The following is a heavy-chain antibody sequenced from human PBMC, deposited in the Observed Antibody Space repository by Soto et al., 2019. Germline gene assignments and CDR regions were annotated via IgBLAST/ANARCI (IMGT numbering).Heavy chain of an antibody. J-gene: IGHJ6*02. D-gene: IGHD3-3*01. Sequence: GGSLRLSCTASGFTFGDYAMSWVRQAPGKGLEWVGFIRSKAYGGTTEYAASVKGRFTISRDDSKSIAYLQMNSLKTEDTAVYYCTRVSSHDFWSGYYPLYYGMDVWGQGTTVTVSS. V-gene: IGHV3-49*04. CDR3: TRVSSHDFWSGYYPLYYGMDV. CDR2: IRSKAYGGTT. CDR1: GFTFGDYA.